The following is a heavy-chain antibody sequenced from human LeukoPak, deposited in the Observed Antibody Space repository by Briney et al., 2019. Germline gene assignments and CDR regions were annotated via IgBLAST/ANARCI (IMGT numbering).Heavy chain of an antibody. CDR1: GFTFSNAW. CDR2: IKSKTDGGTT. J-gene: IGHJ3*02. V-gene: IGHV3-15*01. CDR3: TTDHYYYDSSGDAFDI. Sequence: GGSLRLSCAASGFTFSNAWMSWVRQAPWKGLEWVGRIKSKTDGGTTDYAAPVKGRFTISRDDSKNTLYLQMNSLKTEDTAVYYCTTDHYYYDSSGDAFDIWGQGTMVTVSS. D-gene: IGHD3-22*01.